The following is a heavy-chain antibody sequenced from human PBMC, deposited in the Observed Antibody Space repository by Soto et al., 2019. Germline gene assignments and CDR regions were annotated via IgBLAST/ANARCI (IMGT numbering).Heavy chain of an antibody. Sequence: GGSLRLSCAASGFTFSSYSMNWVRQAPGKGLEWVSSISSSSSYIYYADSVKGRFTISRDNAKNSLYLQMNSLRAEDTAVYYCARDLSSMGYGNVYDYYYGMDVWGQGTTVTVSS. CDR1: GFTFSSYS. V-gene: IGHV3-21*01. J-gene: IGHJ6*02. CDR2: ISSSSSYI. CDR3: ARDLSSMGYGNVYDYYYGMDV. D-gene: IGHD5-18*01.